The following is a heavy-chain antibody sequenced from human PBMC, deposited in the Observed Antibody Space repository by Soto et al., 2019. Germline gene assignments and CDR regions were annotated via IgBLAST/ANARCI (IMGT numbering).Heavy chain of an antibody. CDR2: MNPNSGNT. D-gene: IGHD5-12*01. CDR3: ARRDEVATANYYYYMDV. J-gene: IGHJ6*03. CDR1: GYTFTSYD. Sequence: GASVKVSCKASGYTFTSYDINWVRQATGQGLEWMGWMNPNSGNTGYAQKFQGRVTMTRNTSISTAYMELSSLRSEDTAAYYCARRDEVATANYYYYMDVWGKGTTVTVSS. V-gene: IGHV1-8*01.